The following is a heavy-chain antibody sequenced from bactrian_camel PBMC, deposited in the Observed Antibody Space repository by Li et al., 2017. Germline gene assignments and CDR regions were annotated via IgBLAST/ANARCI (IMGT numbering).Heavy chain of an antibody. J-gene: IGHJ4*01. Sequence: HVQLVESGGGLVQPGGSLRLSCAASGFTFSSYYMSWVRQAPGKGMEWVSSIYSDGSGTYYADSVKGRFTISRDNAKNTLYLQLNNLKIEDTAMYYCAKDRRGAIVSIYHEYEYWGQGTQVTVS. V-gene: IGHV3-2*01. CDR3: AKDRRGAIVSIYHEYEY. D-gene: IGHD2*01. CDR1: GFTFSSYY. CDR2: IYSDGSGT.